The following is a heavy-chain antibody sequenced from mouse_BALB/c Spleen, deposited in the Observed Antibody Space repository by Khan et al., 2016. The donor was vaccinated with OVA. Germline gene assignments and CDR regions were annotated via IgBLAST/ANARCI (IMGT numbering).Heavy chain of an antibody. CDR3: ARWVTY. CDR2: ISYSGST. CDR1: GYSITSDYA. Sequence: EVQLQESGPGLVKPSQSLSLTCTVTGYSITSDYAWNWLRQFPGNKLEWMGYISYSGSTSYHPSLKSRLSITRDTSKNQFFLQLNCVTTEDTATYYCARWVTYWGQGTLVTVSA. V-gene: IGHV3-2*02. J-gene: IGHJ3*01.